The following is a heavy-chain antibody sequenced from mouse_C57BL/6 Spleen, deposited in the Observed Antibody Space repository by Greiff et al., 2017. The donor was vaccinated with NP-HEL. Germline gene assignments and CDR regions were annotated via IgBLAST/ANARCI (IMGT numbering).Heavy chain of an antibody. V-gene: IGHV1-69*01. CDR1: GYTFTSYW. J-gene: IGHJ1*03. D-gene: IGHD1-1*01. CDR3: ARWALLGGYFDV. Sequence: QVQLKQPGAELVMPGASVKLSCKASGYTFTSYWMHWVKQRPGQGLEWIGEIDPSDSYTNYNQKFKGKSTLTVDKSSSTAYMQLSSLTSEDSAVYYCARWALLGGYFDVWGTGTTVTVSS. CDR2: IDPSDSYT.